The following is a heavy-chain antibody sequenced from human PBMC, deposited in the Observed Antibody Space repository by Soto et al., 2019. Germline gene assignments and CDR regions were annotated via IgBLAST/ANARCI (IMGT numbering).Heavy chain of an antibody. D-gene: IGHD6-13*01. CDR1: GGTFRSHA. V-gene: IGHV1-69*13. J-gene: IGHJ5*02. CDR3: ARAAIHGSSWYFWFDP. CDR2: IIPMFGTT. Sequence: SVKVSCKTSGGTFRSHAINCVRRAPGRGLEWMGGIIPMFGTTNYAQKFKGRVTISADESTSTAYMELSSLRSEDAAVYYCARAAIHGSSWYFWFDPWGQGTLVTVSS.